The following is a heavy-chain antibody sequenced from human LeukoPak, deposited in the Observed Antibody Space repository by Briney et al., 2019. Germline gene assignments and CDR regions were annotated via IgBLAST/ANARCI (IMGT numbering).Heavy chain of an antibody. CDR3: ARMVDSSGPDIDY. D-gene: IGHD3-22*01. CDR2: IIPIFGIA. J-gene: IGHJ4*02. V-gene: IGHV1-69*04. CDR1: GGTFSSYA. Sequence: SVKVSCKASGGTFSSYAISWVRQAPGQGLEWMGRIIPIFGIANYAQKFQGRVTITADKSTSTAFMELSSLRSEDTAVYYCARMVDSSGPDIDYWGQGTLVTVSS.